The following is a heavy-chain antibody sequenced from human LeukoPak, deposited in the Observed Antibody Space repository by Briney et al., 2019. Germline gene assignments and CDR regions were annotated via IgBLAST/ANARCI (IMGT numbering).Heavy chain of an antibody. V-gene: IGHV4-4*07. CDR2: IYTSGST. D-gene: IGHD6-19*01. Sequence: SETLSLTCTVSGGSISSYYWSWIRQPAGKGLEWIGRIYTSGSTNYNPSLKSRVTMSVDTSKNQFSLKLSSVTAADTAVYYCARGGTAVAADAGYFDYWGQGTLVTVSS. CDR1: GGSISSYY. J-gene: IGHJ4*02. CDR3: ARGGTAVAADAGYFDY.